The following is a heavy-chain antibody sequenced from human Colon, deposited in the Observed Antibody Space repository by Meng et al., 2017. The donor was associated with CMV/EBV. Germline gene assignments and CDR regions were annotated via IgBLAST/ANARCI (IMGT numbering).Heavy chain of an antibody. J-gene: IGHJ4*02. V-gene: IGHV3-66*02. Sequence: GESLKISCAASGFTVSSNYMSWVRQAPGKGLEWVSVIYSGGSTYYADSVKGRFTISRDNSKNTLYLQMNSLRAEDTAVYYCARESPRYDFWSGTTGFDYWGQGTLVTVSS. CDR1: GFTVSSNY. CDR2: IYSGGST. CDR3: ARESPRYDFWSGTTGFDY. D-gene: IGHD3-3*01.